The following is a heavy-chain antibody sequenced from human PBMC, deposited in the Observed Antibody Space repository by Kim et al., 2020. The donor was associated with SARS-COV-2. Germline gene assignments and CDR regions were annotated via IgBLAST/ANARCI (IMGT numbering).Heavy chain of an antibody. D-gene: IGHD6-13*01. CDR3: ARHESSSSWYGVSDYFDY. Sequence: SETLSLTCTVSGGSISSSSYYWGWIRQPPGKGLEWIGSIYYSGSTYYNPSLKSRVTISVDTSKNQFSLKLSSVTAADTAVYYCARHESSSSWYGVSDYFDYGGQGTLVTVSS. J-gene: IGHJ4*02. V-gene: IGHV4-39*01. CDR2: IYYSGST. CDR1: GGSISSSSYY.